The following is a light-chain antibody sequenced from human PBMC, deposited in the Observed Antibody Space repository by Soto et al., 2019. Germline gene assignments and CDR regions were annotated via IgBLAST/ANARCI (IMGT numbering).Light chain of an antibody. CDR2: EVS. J-gene: IGLJ1*01. Sequence: QSVLTQPRSVSGSPGQSVTISCSGTSSDLGGYNYVSWYQHHPGKAPKLMIYEVSNRPSGVSNRFSGSKSGNTASLTISGLQAEDEADYYCSSYTSSSTVFGTGTKLTVL. CDR1: SSDLGGYNY. V-gene: IGLV2-14*01. CDR3: SSYTSSSTV.